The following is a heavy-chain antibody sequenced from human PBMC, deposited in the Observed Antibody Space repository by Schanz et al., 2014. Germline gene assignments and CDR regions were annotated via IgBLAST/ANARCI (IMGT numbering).Heavy chain of an antibody. D-gene: IGHD5-12*01. Sequence: VQLEQSGAEVKKPGSSVKVSCKASGGTFSSDTFSWVRQAPGQGLEWMGWINGYNGHTLYAQKFQGRVTMTTDTSTSTSYMELTSLRFDDTAVYYCARDFSAYVGNYFDYWGQGTLVTVSS. CDR3: ARDFSAYVGNYFDY. CDR2: INGYNGHT. V-gene: IGHV1-18*01. J-gene: IGHJ4*02. CDR1: GGTFSSDT.